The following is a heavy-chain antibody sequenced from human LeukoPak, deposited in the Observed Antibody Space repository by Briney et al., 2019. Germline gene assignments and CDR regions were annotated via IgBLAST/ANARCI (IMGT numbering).Heavy chain of an antibody. V-gene: IGHV4-39*02. CDR1: GGSMSRRSYY. CDR3: ARDQPSSGWYWGNFDY. CDR2: IYYRGST. Sequence: SETLSLTCTVSGGSMSRRSYYWGWIREPRGKGLEWCGSIYYRGSTYYNPSLNSQVTISVDTSKNQFSLNLSSVTAADTAVYYYARDQPSSGWYWGNFDYWGQGTLVTVSS. J-gene: IGHJ4*02. D-gene: IGHD6-19*01.